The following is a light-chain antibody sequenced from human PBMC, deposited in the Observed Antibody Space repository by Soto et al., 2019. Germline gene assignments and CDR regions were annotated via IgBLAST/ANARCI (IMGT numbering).Light chain of an antibody. J-gene: IGKJ1*01. CDR2: GAS. Sequence: EIVLTQSPGTLSVSPGERAALSCRPSQSVTTNMAWYQQKPGQAPRLLIYGASTRATGIPARFSGSGSGTDFTLTISSLQSEDFAVYYCQQYNNWPPWTLGQGTKVDIK. V-gene: IGKV3-15*01. CDR3: QQYNNWPPWT. CDR1: QSVTTN.